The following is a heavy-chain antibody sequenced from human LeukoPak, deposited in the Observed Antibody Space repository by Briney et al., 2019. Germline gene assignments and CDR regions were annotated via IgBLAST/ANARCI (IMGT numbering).Heavy chain of an antibody. CDR3: ARPVGYCSSTNCYYYYYYMDV. Sequence: PGGSLRLSCKGSGYTFTSYWFAWMRQMPGKGLEWMGIIYPDDSDTRYSPSFQGQVTISADKSISTAYLQWSSLKASDTAMYYCARPVGYCSSTNCYYYYYYMDVWGKGTTVTVSS. CDR1: GYTFTSYW. V-gene: IGHV5-51*01. CDR2: IYPDDSDT. J-gene: IGHJ6*03. D-gene: IGHD2-2*01.